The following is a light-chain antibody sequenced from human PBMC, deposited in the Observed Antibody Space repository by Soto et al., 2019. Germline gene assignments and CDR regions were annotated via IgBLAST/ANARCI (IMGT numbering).Light chain of an antibody. Sequence: QAVVTQPASMSGSPGQSITISCTGTSSDVGSYNLVSWYQQFPDKAPKLIIYEVSNRPSGVSNRFSGSKSGNTASLSISGLQAEDEADYFCRSYTGSSTLVVFGGGTKLTVL. CDR2: EVS. J-gene: IGLJ3*02. CDR3: RSYTGSSTLVV. CDR1: SSDVGSYNL. V-gene: IGLV2-14*02.